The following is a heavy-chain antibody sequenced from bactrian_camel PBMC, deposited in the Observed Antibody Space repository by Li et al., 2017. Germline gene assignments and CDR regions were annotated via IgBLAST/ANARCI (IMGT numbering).Heavy chain of an antibody. CDR1: GRTSRSAC. V-gene: IGHV3S57*01. J-gene: IGHJ4*01. D-gene: IGHD3*01. Sequence: LVESGGGSVQVGGSLRLSCVASGRTSRSACLGWYRQAPGKEREGVAAISPGSGRRYYGDSVKGRFTISRDGAQRTIHLQMNSLKPEDTAIYYCAAAKGLPDLLRGGYLSARSYNYWGRGTQVTVS. CDR3: AAAKGLPDLLRGGYLSARSYNY. CDR2: ISPGSGRR.